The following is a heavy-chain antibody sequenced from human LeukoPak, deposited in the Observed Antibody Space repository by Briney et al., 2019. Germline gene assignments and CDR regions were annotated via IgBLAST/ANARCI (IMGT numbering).Heavy chain of an antibody. Sequence: KXXCKASGXXXXXYAXNWVRQXPXQGLEXXGWINTSTGNPTYAQGFTGRFVFSLDTSVRTAYLQISSLKAEDTAVYYCAAADTSFGYFDYWGQGTLVTVSS. J-gene: IGHJ4*02. V-gene: IGHV7-4-1*02. CDR1: GXXXXXYA. CDR2: INTSTGNP. D-gene: IGHD6-19*01. CDR3: AAADTSFGYFDY.